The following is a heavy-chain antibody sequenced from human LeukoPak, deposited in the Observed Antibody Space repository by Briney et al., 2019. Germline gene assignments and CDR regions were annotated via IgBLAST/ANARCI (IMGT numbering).Heavy chain of an antibody. V-gene: IGHV4-59*08. CDR2: IYYSGST. CDR1: GGSISSYY. Sequence: SETLSPTCTVSGGSISSYYWSWIRQPPGKGLEWIGYIYYSGSTNYNPSLKSRVTISVDTSKNQFSLKLSSVTAADTAVYYCARFVKQQLGKYGMDVWGQGTTVTVSS. J-gene: IGHJ6*02. CDR3: ARFVKQQLGKYGMDV. D-gene: IGHD6-13*01.